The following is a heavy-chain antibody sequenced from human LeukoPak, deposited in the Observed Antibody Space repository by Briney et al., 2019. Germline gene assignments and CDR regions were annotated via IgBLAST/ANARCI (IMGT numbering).Heavy chain of an antibody. CDR2: IYSGGST. CDR3: AREEGGYSYKLYGLDV. J-gene: IGHJ6*02. Sequence: PGGSLRLSCAASGFTVSSNYMSWVRQAPGKGLEWVSVIYSGGSTYYADSVKGRFTISRDNSKNTLYLQMNSLRAEDTAVYYCAREEGGYSYKLYGLDVWGQGTTVTVSS. V-gene: IGHV3-53*05. CDR1: GFTVSSNY. D-gene: IGHD5-18*01.